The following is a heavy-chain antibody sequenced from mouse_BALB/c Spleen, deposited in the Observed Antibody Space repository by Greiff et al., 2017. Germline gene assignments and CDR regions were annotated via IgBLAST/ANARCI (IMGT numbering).Heavy chain of an antibody. J-gene: IGHJ3*01. D-gene: IGHD2-14*01. Sequence: QVQLQQPGAELVKPGTSVKLSCKASGYNFTSYWINWVKLRPGQGLEWIGDIYPGSGSTNYNEKFKSKATLTVDTSSSTAYMQLSSLASEDSALYYCARSYRYDGAWFAYWGQGTLVTVSA. V-gene: IGHV1-55*01. CDR2: IYPGSGST. CDR1: GYNFTSYW. CDR3: ARSYRYDGAWFAY.